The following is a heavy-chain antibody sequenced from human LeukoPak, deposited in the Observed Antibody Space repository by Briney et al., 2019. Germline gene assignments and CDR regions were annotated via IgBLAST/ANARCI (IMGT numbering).Heavy chain of an antibody. CDR2: ISAYNGNT. D-gene: IGHD6-6*01. Sequence: ASVKVSCKASGYTFTSYGISWVRQAPGQGLEWMGRISAYNGNTNYAQKLQGRVTMTTDTSTSTAYMELRSLRSDDTAVYYCARGGEYSSSSTEYYFDYWGQGTLVTVSS. CDR1: GYTFTSYG. CDR3: ARGGEYSSSSTEYYFDY. J-gene: IGHJ4*02. V-gene: IGHV1-18*01.